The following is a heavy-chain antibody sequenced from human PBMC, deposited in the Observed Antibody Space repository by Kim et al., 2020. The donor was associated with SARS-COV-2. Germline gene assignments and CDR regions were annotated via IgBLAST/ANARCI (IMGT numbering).Heavy chain of an antibody. CDR3: VKMGGWTLVVPAAMSGAGDAFDI. CDR1: VFTFSSYA. Sequence: GGSLRLSCSASVFTFSSYAMHWVRQAPGKGLEYVSAISSNGGSTYYADSVEGRFTISRDNSKNTLYLQMSSLRAEDTAVYYCVKMGGWTLVVPAAMSGAGDAFDIWGQGTMVTVSS. J-gene: IGHJ3*02. D-gene: IGHD2-2*01. V-gene: IGHV3-64D*09. CDR2: ISSNGGST.